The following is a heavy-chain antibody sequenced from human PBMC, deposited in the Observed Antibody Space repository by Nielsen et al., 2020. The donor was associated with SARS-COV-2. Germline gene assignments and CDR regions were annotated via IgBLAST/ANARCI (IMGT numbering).Heavy chain of an antibody. D-gene: IGHD6-13*01. CDR2: ISYDGSVK. J-gene: IGHJ4*02. V-gene: IGHV3-30*18. CDR1: GFTISRYG. CDR3: TKGAQLGDY. Sequence: GESLKISCEASGFTISRYGMHWVRQAPGKALEWVTFISYDGSVKYYADSVKGRFTISTDLSNNTLYLQMNSLRVEDTAIYYCTKGAQLGDYWGQGTLVTVSS.